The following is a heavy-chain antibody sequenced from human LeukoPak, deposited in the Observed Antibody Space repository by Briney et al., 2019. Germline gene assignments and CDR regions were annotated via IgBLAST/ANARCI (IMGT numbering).Heavy chain of an antibody. D-gene: IGHD5-24*01. Sequence: PGGSLRLSCAASGFTFSSYAMSWVRQAPGKGLEWVSAIRNSGGSIYYADSVKGRFTISRDNSKNTLYLQMNSLRAEDTAVYYCAAQMATIDYYFYYMDVWGKGTTVTVSS. CDR2: IRNSGGSI. CDR1: GFTFSSYA. V-gene: IGHV3-23*01. J-gene: IGHJ6*03. CDR3: AAQMATIDYYFYYMDV.